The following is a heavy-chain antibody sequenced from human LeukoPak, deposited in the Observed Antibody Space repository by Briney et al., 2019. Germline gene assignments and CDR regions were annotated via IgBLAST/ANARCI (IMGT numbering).Heavy chain of an antibody. Sequence: GGSLRLSCAASGFTFSSYAMSWVRQAPGKGLEWVSTISGSGGSTHYADSVKGRFTISRDNSKNTLYLQMNSLRAEDTAVYYCVRGYSYGWFDPWGQGTLVTVSS. CDR1: GFTFSSYA. CDR2: ISGSGGST. D-gene: IGHD5-18*01. CDR3: VRGYSYGWFDP. J-gene: IGHJ5*02. V-gene: IGHV3-23*01.